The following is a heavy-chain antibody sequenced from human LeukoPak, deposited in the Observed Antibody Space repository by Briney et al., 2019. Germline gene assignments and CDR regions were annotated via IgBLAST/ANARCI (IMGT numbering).Heavy chain of an antibody. Sequence: GGSLRLSCAASGFTFSSYWMHWVRQAPGKGLVWVSRINSDGSSTSYADPVKGRFTISRDNAKNTLYLQMNSLRAEDTAVYYCARSVGDLSKRGIDYWGQGTLVTVSS. J-gene: IGHJ4*02. CDR1: GFTFSSYW. V-gene: IGHV3-74*01. CDR3: ARSVGDLSKRGIDY. CDR2: INSDGSST. D-gene: IGHD3-10*01.